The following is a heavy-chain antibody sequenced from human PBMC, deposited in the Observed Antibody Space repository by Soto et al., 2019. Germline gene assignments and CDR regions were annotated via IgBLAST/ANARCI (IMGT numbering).Heavy chain of an antibody. CDR2: IIPIFGTA. J-gene: IGHJ4*02. V-gene: IGHV1-69*01. CDR1: GGTFSSYA. D-gene: IGHD2-21*02. Sequence: QVQLVQSGAEVKKPGSSVKVSCKASGGTFSSYAISWVRQAPGQGLEWMGGIIPIFGTANYAQKFQGRVTITADESTSTAYMELSCLRSEDTAVYYCARSPGVVTAMGQPLNYWGQGTLVTVSS. CDR3: ARSPGVVTAMGQPLNY.